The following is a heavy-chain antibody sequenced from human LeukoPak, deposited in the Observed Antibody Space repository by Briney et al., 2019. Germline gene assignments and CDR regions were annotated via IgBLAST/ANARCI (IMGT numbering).Heavy chain of an antibody. CDR1: GGCFSGYY. D-gene: IGHD3-10*01. CDR2: INHSGSI. Sequence: PSETLSLTCAVYGGCFSGYYWSWIRQPPGKGLEWIGEINHSGSINYNPSLKSRVTISVDTSENEFSLKLSSVTAADTAVYYCARGIYYGSGSYIDYWVQGTLVTVSS. J-gene: IGHJ4*02. CDR3: ARGIYYGSGSYIDY. V-gene: IGHV4-34*01.